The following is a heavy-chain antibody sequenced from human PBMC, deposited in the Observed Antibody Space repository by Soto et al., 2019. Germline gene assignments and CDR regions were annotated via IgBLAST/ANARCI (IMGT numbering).Heavy chain of an antibody. CDR2: IKQDGSEK. CDR3: ARDLKDYDFWSGYLDV. J-gene: IGHJ6*02. D-gene: IGHD3-3*01. V-gene: IGHV3-7*03. Sequence: GGSLRLSCAASGFTFSSYWMSWVRQAPGKGLEWVANIKQDGSEKYYVDSVKGRFTISRDNAKNSLYLQMNSLRAEDTAVYYCARDLKDYDFWSGYLDVWGQGTTVTVSS. CDR1: GFTFSSYW.